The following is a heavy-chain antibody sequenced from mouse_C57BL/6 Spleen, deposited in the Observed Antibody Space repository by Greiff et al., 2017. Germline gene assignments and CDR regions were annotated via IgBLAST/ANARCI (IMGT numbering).Heavy chain of an antibody. V-gene: IGHV1-22*01. Sequence: VQLQQSGPELVKPGASVKMSCKASGYTFTDYNMHWVKQSHGKSLEWIGYINPNNGGTSYNQKFKGKATLTVNKSSSTAYMELRSLTSEDSAVYYCAREPIYYGYDVRAYWGQGTLVTVSA. D-gene: IGHD2-2*01. CDR2: INPNNGGT. J-gene: IGHJ3*01. CDR1: GYTFTDYN. CDR3: AREPIYYGYDVRAY.